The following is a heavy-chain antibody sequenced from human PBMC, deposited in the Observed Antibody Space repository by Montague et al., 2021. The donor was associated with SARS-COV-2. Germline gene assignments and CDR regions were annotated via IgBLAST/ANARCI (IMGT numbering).Heavy chain of an antibody. V-gene: IGHV4-31*03. J-gene: IGHJ3*02. CDR3: ASARYSGYVLDAFDI. D-gene: IGHD5-12*01. CDR1: GGSISSGGYY. Sequence: TLSLTCTVSGGSISSGGYYWSWIRKHPGKGLEWIGYIYYSGSTYYNPSLQSRVTISVDTSKNQFSLKLSSVTAADTAVYYCASARYSGYVLDAFDIWGQGTMVTVSA. CDR2: IYYSGST.